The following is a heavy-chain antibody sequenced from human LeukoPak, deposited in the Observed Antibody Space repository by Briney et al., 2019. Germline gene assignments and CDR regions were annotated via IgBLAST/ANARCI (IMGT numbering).Heavy chain of an antibody. CDR3: ARDRRLRWFPFDY. Sequence: PGGSLRLSCAASGFTFSNYTMDWVRQAPGKGLEWVSSISSSSSYIYYADSVKGRFTISRDNAKNSLYLQMNSLRAEDTAVYYCARDRRLRWFPFDYWGQGTLVTVSS. D-gene: IGHD4-23*01. J-gene: IGHJ4*02. CDR2: ISSSSSYI. CDR1: GFTFSNYT. V-gene: IGHV3-21*01.